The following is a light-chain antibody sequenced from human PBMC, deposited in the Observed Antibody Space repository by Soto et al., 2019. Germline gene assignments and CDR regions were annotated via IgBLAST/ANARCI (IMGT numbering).Light chain of an antibody. CDR2: DAY. Sequence: EFVLTHSPFTLSLSPGERATLSCRASQSFRGLLAWYQQKPGQAPRLLIYDAYNRATGIPPRFSGSGSGTDFTLTISSLEPEDSAVYYCQKYRTFGQGTKVDIK. CDR1: QSFRGL. V-gene: IGKV3-11*01. CDR3: QKYRT. J-gene: IGKJ1*01.